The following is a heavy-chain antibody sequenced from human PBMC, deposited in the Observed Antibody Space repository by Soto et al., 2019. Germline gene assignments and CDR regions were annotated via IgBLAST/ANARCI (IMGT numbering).Heavy chain of an antibody. CDR1: GFTLSTYW. V-gene: IGHV3-74*01. D-gene: IGHD1-1*01. J-gene: IGHJ4*02. CDR2: ISSDGSST. Sequence: QSGGSLRLSCAASGFTLSTYWIHWVRQAPGKGLVWVSRISSDGSSTNYADSVKGRFTISRDSAKNTLYLQMDSLRADDTAVYYCARGIGYSAQDYWGQGTLVTVSS. CDR3: ARGIGYSAQDY.